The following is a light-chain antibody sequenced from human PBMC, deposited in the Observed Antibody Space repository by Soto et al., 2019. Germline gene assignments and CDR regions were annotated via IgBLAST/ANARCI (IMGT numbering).Light chain of an antibody. V-gene: IGLV1-47*02. Sequence: QSVLTQPPSVSGTPGQRVTISCSGGSSNIGTNHVYWYQQLPGAAPKVLIYSNNQRPSGVPDRFSGAKSGTSASLAISGLRSEDEADYYCAAWDDSLSGLYVFGTRTKVTVL. CDR2: SNN. CDR3: AAWDDSLSGLYV. CDR1: SSNIGTNH. J-gene: IGLJ1*01.